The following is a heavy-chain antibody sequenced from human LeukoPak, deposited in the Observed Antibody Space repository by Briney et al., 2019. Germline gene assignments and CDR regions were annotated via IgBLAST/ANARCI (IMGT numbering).Heavy chain of an antibody. J-gene: IGHJ6*03. D-gene: IGHD2-21*02. CDR1: GFTFSDYY. CDR3: ARKHIVVVTAIRPYYYMDV. CDR2: ISSSGSTI. Sequence: GGSLRLSCAASGFTFSDYYMSWIRQAPGKGLEWVSYISSSGSTIYYADSVKGRFTISRDNAKNSLYLQMNCLRAEDTAVYYCARKHIVVVTAIRPYYYMDVWGKGTTVTVSS. V-gene: IGHV3-11*01.